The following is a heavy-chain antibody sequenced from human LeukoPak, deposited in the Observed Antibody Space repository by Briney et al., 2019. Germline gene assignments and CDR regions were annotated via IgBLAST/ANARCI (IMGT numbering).Heavy chain of an antibody. D-gene: IGHD2-15*01. Sequence: PSETLSLTCTVSGGSISSYYWSWIRQPPGKGLEWIGYIYYSGSTNYNPSLKSRVTISVDTSKNQFSLKLSSVTAADTAVYYCAGNHCSGGSCYPNWFDPWGQGTLVTVSS. CDR1: GGSISSYY. CDR3: AGNHCSGGSCYPNWFDP. J-gene: IGHJ5*02. CDR2: IYYSGST. V-gene: IGHV4-59*01.